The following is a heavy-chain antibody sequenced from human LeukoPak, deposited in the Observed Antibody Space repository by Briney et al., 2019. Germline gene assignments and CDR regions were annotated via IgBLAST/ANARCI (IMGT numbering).Heavy chain of an antibody. J-gene: IGHJ5*02. CDR3: ARGPITMIGP. CDR1: GFTFDDYT. CDR2: ISWNSGSI. D-gene: IGHD3-22*01. Sequence: PGGSLRLSCAASGFTFDDYTMHWVRQAPGKGLEWVSGISWNSGSIGYADSVKGRFTISRDNAKNSLYLQMNSLRAEDTAVYYCARGPITMIGPWGQGTLVTVSS. V-gene: IGHV3-9*01.